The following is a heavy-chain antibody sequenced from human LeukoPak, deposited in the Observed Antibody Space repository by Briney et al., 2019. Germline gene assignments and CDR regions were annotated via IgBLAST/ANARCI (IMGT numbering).Heavy chain of an antibody. CDR1: GFTFSNAW. J-gene: IGHJ4*02. D-gene: IGHD5-18*01. Sequence: GGSLRLSCAASGFTFSNAWMSWVRQAPGKGLEWAGRIKSKTDGGTTDYAAPVKGRFTISRDDSKNTLYLQMNSLKTEDTAVYYCTTGYSYGLKWGQGTLVTVSS. CDR2: IKSKTDGGTT. V-gene: IGHV3-15*01. CDR3: TTGYSYGLK.